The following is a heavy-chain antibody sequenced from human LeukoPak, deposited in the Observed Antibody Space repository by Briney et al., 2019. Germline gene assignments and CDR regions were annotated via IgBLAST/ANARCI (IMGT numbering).Heavy chain of an antibody. D-gene: IGHD6-13*01. J-gene: IGHJ3*02. V-gene: IGHV1-2*02. CDR3: ARPCSSSWLDAFDI. CDR1: GYTFTGYY. Sequence: ASVKVSCKASGYTFTGYYMHWVRQAPGQGLEWMGWINPNSGGTNYAQKFQGRVTMTRDTSISTAYMELSRLRSDGTAVYYCARPCSSSWLDAFDIWGQGTMVTVSS. CDR2: INPNSGGT.